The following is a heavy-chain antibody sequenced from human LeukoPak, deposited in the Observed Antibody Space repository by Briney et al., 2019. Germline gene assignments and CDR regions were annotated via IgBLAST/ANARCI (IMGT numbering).Heavy chain of an antibody. V-gene: IGHV4-4*07. Sequence: SETLSLTCTVSGGSISSYYWSWIRQPAGKGLEWIGRIYTGGSTNYNPPLKSRVTMSVDTSKNQFSLKLSSVTAADTAVYYCASSVVVGIFDYWGQGTLVTVSS. CDR1: GGSISSYY. CDR3: ASSVVVGIFDY. J-gene: IGHJ4*02. D-gene: IGHD2-21*01. CDR2: IYTGGST.